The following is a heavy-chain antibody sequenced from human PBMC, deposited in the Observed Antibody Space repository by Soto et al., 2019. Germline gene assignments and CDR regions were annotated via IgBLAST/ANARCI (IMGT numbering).Heavy chain of an antibody. J-gene: IGHJ3*02. Sequence: SQTLSLTFAVYGVSFSGYYWSWIRQPPGKGLEWIGEINPSGSTNYNPSLKSRVTISVDTSKNQFSRKLSSMTAADTAVYYCARSITGTRGGAFDIWGQGTMVTVSS. V-gene: IGHV4-34*01. D-gene: IGHD1-7*01. CDR1: GVSFSGYY. CDR2: INPSGST. CDR3: ARSITGTRGGAFDI.